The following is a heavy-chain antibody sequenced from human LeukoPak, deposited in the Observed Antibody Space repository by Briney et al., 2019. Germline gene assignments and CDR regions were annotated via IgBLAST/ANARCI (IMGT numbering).Heavy chain of an antibody. CDR1: GYTFTGYY. Sequence: GASVKVSCKASGYTFTGYYMHWVRQAPGQGLEWMGWINPNSGGTNYAQKFQGRVTMTRDTSISTAYMELSRLRSDDTAVYYCARDLNLAGYSSSFDYWGQGTLVTVSS. J-gene: IGHJ4*02. CDR2: INPNSGGT. V-gene: IGHV1-2*02. CDR3: ARDLNLAGYSSSFDY. D-gene: IGHD6-13*01.